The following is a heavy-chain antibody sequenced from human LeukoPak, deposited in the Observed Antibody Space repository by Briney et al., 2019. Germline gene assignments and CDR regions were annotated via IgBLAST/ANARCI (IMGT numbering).Heavy chain of an antibody. CDR3: ARNYDILTGYFFDY. Sequence: GGSVRLSCVASGFTFDDYGMSWVRQAPGKGLEWVSGINWNGGSTGYADSVKGRFTISRDNAKNSLYLQMNSLRAEDTALYYCARNYDILTGYFFDYWGQGTLVTVSS. V-gene: IGHV3-20*04. CDR2: INWNGGST. D-gene: IGHD3-9*01. CDR1: GFTFDDYG. J-gene: IGHJ4*02.